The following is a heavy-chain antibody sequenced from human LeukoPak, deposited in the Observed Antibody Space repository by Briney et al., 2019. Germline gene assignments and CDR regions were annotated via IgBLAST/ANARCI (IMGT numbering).Heavy chain of an antibody. CDR3: ARGVVGYYGDSDY. CDR1: GGSFSGYY. D-gene: IGHD3-3*01. J-gene: IGHJ4*02. Sequence: SETLSLTCAVYGGSFSGYYWSWIRQPPGKGLEWIGSIYYSGSTNYNPSLKSRITISVDTSKNQFSMNLSSVTAADTAVYYCARGVVGYYGDSDYWGQGTLVTVSS. V-gene: IGHV4-34*11. CDR2: IYYSGST.